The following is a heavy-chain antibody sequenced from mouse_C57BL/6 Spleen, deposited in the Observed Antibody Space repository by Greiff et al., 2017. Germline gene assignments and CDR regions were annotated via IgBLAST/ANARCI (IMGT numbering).Heavy chain of an antibody. V-gene: IGHV1-61*01. CDR3: ARWGILTTEDY. Sequence: QVQLQQSGAELVRPGSSVKLSCKASGYTFTSYWMDWVKQRPGQGLEWIGNIYPSDSETHYNQKFKDKATLTVDKSSSTAYMQLSSLTSEDSAVYYCARWGILTTEDYWGQGTTLTVSS. D-gene: IGHD1-1*01. CDR2: IYPSDSET. J-gene: IGHJ2*01. CDR1: GYTFTSYW.